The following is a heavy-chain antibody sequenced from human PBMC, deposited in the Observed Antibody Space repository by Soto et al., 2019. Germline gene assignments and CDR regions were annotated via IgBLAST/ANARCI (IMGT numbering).Heavy chain of an antibody. Sequence: KPSETLSLTCTVSGGSISSGGYYWSWIRQHPGKGLEWIGYIYYSGSTYYNPSLKSRVTISVDTSKNQFSLKLSSVTAADTAVYYCAGGNRDPGYCSGGSCPQFDYWGQGTLVTVSS. CDR2: IYYSGST. CDR1: GGSISSGGYY. V-gene: IGHV4-31*03. J-gene: IGHJ4*02. CDR3: AGGNRDPGYCSGGSCPQFDY. D-gene: IGHD2-15*01.